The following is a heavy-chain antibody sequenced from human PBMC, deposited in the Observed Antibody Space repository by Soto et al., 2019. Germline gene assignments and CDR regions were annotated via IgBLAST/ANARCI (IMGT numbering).Heavy chain of an antibody. CDR2: INPNSGGT. V-gene: IGHV1-2*04. CDR1: GYTFTGYY. D-gene: IGHD3-22*01. Sequence: ASVKVSCKASGYTFTGYYIHWVRQAPGQGLEWMGWINPNSGGTKYAQKFQGWVTMTRDTSISTAYMELSRLRSDDTAVYYCARALTPYYYDSRGEAFDIWGQGTMVTVSS. J-gene: IGHJ3*02. CDR3: ARALTPYYYDSRGEAFDI.